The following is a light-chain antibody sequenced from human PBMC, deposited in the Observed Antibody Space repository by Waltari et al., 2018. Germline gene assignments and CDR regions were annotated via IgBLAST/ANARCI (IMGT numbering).Light chain of an antibody. J-gene: IGKJ1*01. CDR1: QSVLYSSNNKNY. V-gene: IGKV4-1*01. CDR3: QQYYSTLSWT. Sequence: DIVMTQSPDSLAVSLGEGATINCKSSQSVLYSSNNKNYLAWYQQKPGQPPKLLIYWASTRESGVPDRFSGSGSGTDFTLTISSLQAEDVAVYYCQQYYSTLSWTFGQGTKVEIK. CDR2: WAS.